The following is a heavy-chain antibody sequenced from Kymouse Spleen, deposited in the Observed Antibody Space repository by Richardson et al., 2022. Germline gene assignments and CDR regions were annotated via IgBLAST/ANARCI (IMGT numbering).Heavy chain of an antibody. D-gene: IGHD6-13*01. Sequence: QVQLQQWGAGLLKPSETLSLTCAVYGGSFSGYYWSWIRQPPGKGLEWIGEINHSGSTNYNPSLKSRVTISVDTSKNQFSLKLSSVTAADTAVYYCARGDSSSWHLFDYWGQGTLVTVSS. J-gene: IGHJ4*02. CDR1: GGSFSGYY. V-gene: IGHV4-34*01. CDR3: ARGDSSSWHLFDY. CDR2: INHSGST.